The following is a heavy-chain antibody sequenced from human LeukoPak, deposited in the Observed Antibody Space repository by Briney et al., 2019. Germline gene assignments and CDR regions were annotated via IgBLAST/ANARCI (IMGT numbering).Heavy chain of an antibody. CDR1: GYTFTGYY. Sequence: ASVKVSCKASGYTFTGYYMHWVRQAPGLGLEWMGWINPNSDGTNYAQKFQGRVTMTRDTSISTAYMELSSLRSDDTAVYYCARDREQGSGWEKFDYWGQGTLVTVSS. CDR3: ARDREQGSGWEKFDY. D-gene: IGHD6-19*01. CDR2: INPNSDGT. V-gene: IGHV1-2*02. J-gene: IGHJ4*02.